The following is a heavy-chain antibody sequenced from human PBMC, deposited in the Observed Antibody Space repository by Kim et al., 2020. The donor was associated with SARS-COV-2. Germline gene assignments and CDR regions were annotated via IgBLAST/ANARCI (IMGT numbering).Heavy chain of an antibody. V-gene: IGHV4-34*01. D-gene: IGHD4-17*01. Sequence: SETLSLTCAVYGGSFSGYYWSWIRQPPGKGLEWIGEINHSGSTNYNPSLKSRVPISVDTSKNQFSLKLSSVTAADTPVYYCASGEMTTVTPFDYWGQGTLVTVSS. CDR3: ASGEMTTVTPFDY. CDR2: INHSGST. CDR1: GGSFSGYY. J-gene: IGHJ4*02.